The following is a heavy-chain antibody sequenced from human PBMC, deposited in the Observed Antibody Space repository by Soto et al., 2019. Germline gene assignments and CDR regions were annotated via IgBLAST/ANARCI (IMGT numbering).Heavy chain of an antibody. V-gene: IGHV3-9*01. Sequence: EVQLVESGGGLVQPGRSLRLSCVASGFTFDSYAMHWVRQAPGKGLEWVSGISWNSGSIGYEDSVKGRFTIYRDNAQNSLYLEMNSLRVEDTAFYYCVKDIHEQWLVSHFEYWGQGALVTVS. CDR1: GFTFDSYA. J-gene: IGHJ4*02. D-gene: IGHD6-19*01. CDR2: ISWNSGSI. CDR3: VKDIHEQWLVSHFEY.